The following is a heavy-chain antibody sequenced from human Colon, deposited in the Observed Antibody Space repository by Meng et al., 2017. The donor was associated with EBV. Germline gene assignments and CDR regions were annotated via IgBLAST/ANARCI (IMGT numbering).Heavy chain of an antibody. Sequence: QPHLQESDPGLVQPSQSLSLTCAVSRGATSRGAYSWSLIRQPPGQGLEWIGYIYHGGTTYNTSLKSRVTISVDNSKNQFSLRLTSVTAADTAVYYCARGPDCGGDCYWFDPWGQGTLVTVSS. CDR1: RGATSRGAYS. CDR3: ARGPDCGGDCYWFDP. J-gene: IGHJ5*02. CDR2: IYHGGTT. D-gene: IGHD2-21*02. V-gene: IGHV4-30-2*01.